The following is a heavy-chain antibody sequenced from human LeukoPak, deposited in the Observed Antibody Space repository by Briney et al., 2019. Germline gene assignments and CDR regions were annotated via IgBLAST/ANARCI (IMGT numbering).Heavy chain of an antibody. Sequence: GASVKVSCKASGYTFTGYYMHWVRQAPGQGLEWMGWINPNSGGTNCAQKFQGRVTMTRDTSISTAYMELSRLRSDDTAVYYCARVSSSWYGGNWFDPWGQGTLVTVSS. J-gene: IGHJ5*02. CDR1: GYTFTGYY. CDR3: ARVSSSWYGGNWFDP. CDR2: INPNSGGT. D-gene: IGHD6-13*01. V-gene: IGHV1-2*02.